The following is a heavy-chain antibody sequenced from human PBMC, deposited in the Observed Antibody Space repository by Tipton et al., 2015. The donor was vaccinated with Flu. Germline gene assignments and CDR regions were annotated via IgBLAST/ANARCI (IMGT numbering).Heavy chain of an antibody. Sequence: TLSLTCTVSGGSISSYYWSWIRQPPGKGLEWIGYIYYSGSTNYNPSLKSRVTMSVDTSKNQLSLKLSSVTAADTAVYYCAREEGSWFDPWGQGTLVTVSS. V-gene: IGHV4-59*01. CDR2: IYYSGST. CDR3: AREEGSWFDP. CDR1: GGSISSYY. J-gene: IGHJ5*02.